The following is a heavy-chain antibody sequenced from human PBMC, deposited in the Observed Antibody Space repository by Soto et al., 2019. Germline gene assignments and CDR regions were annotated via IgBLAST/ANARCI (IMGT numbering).Heavy chain of an antibody. V-gene: IGHV4-31*03. CDR3: AMGIAVAGVFDY. CDR1: GGSISSGGYY. D-gene: IGHD6-19*01. Sequence: SETLSLTCPVSGGSISSGGYYWSWIRQHPGKGLEWIGYIYYSGSTYYNPSLKSRVTISVDTSKNQFSLKLSSVTAADTAVYYCAMGIAVAGVFDYWGQGTLVTVSS. CDR2: IYYSGST. J-gene: IGHJ4*02.